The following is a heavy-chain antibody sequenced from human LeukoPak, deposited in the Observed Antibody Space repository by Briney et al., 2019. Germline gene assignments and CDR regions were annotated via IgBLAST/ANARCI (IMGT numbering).Heavy chain of an antibody. CDR2: IYPGDSDP. D-gene: IGHD3-22*01. CDR3: ARQVDYYDSSGYHQYYGMDV. V-gene: IGHV5-51*01. CDR1: GYSFTSYW. J-gene: IGHJ6*02. Sequence: GESLKISRKGSGYSFTSYWIGWVRQMPGKGLEWMGIIYPGDSDPTYSPSFQGQVTISADKSISTAFLQWSSLKASDTAMYYCARQVDYYDSSGYHQYYGMDVWGQGTTVTVSS.